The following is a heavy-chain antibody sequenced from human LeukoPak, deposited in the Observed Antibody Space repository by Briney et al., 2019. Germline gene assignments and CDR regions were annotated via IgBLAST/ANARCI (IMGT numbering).Heavy chain of an antibody. Sequence: GGSLRLSCAASGFTFSSYAMSWVRQAPGKGLEWVSAISGSGGSTYYADSVKGRFTISRDNSKNTLYLQMNSLRAEDTAVYYCAKDRFLGDCTNGVCYPDYWGQGTLVTVSS. V-gene: IGHV3-23*01. CDR1: GFTFSSYA. CDR3: AKDRFLGDCTNGVCYPDY. CDR2: ISGSGGST. J-gene: IGHJ4*02. D-gene: IGHD2-8*01.